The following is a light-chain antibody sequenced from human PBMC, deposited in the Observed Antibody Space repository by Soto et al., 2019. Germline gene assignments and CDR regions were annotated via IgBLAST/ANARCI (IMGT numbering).Light chain of an antibody. CDR3: CSYAGSYTWV. V-gene: IGLV2-11*01. J-gene: IGLJ3*02. CDR1: SSDVGGYNY. Sequence: QSVLTQPRSVSGSPGQSVTISCTGTSSDVGGYNYVSWYQQHPGKAPKLRIYDVSKRPSGVPDRLSGSKSGNTASLTISGIQAEDEADYYCCSYAGSYTWVFGGGTQLTVL. CDR2: DVS.